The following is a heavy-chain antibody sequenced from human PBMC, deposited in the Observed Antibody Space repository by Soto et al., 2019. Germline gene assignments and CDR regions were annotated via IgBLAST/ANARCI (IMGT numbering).Heavy chain of an antibody. J-gene: IGHJ6*03. CDR1: GITFSDHY. D-gene: IGHD3-16*01. CDR2: TRDKDKGYST. V-gene: IGHV3-72*01. CDR3: SKGGRGPSGHYYVDV. Sequence: GGSLRPSCAGSGITFSDHYMDWVRQAPGKGLEWVGRTRDKDKGYSTEFAASVKGRFTISRDDSKNSLFLQMNSLKIEDTAVYYCSKGGRGPSGHYYVDVWGKGTTVTVSS.